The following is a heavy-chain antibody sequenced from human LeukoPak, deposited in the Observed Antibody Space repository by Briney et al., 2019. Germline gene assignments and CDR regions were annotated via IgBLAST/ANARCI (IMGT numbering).Heavy chain of an antibody. V-gene: IGHV4-59*01. CDR2: IYYSGNT. J-gene: IGHJ5*02. CDR3: ARDSGTTGEVKFDP. Sequence: SETLSLTCTVSGGSISSYYWNWIRQPPGKGLEWIGHIYYSGNTNYNPSLKSRVTISVDTSKNQFSLKLSSVTAADTAVYYCARDSGTTGEVKFDPWGQGTLVTVSS. D-gene: IGHD3-10*01. CDR1: GGSISSYY.